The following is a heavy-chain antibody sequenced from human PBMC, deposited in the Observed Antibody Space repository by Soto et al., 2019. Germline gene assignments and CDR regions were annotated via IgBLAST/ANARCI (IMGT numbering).Heavy chain of an antibody. CDR2: IYYSGST. V-gene: IGHV4-31*03. CDR1: GGSISSGGYY. D-gene: IGHD6-6*01. CDR3: ARDGPVAAHSSFWFDP. Sequence: SETLSLTCTVSGGSISSGGYYWSWIRQHPGKGLEWIGYIYYSGSTYYNPSLKSRVTISVNTSKNQFSLKLSSVTAADTAVYYCARDGPVAAHSSFWFDPWGQGTLVTVSS. J-gene: IGHJ5*02.